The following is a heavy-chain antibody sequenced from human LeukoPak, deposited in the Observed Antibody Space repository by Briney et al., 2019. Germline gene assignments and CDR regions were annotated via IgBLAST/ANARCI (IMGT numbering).Heavy chain of an antibody. V-gene: IGHV1-8*01. J-gene: IGHJ4*02. CDR3: ARGGPTYCSSTSCYRGGYFDY. D-gene: IGHD2-2*01. Sequence: ASVKVSFKGSGYTFTSYDINWVRQATGQGLEWMGWMNPNSGNTGYAQKFQGRVTMTRNTSISTAYMELSSLRSEDTAVYYCARGGPTYCSSTSCYRGGYFDYWGQGTLVTVSS. CDR2: MNPNSGNT. CDR1: GYTFTSYD.